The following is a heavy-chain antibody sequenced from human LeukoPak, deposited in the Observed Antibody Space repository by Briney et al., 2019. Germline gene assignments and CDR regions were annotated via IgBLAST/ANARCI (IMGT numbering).Heavy chain of an antibody. CDR1: GFTFRSYA. J-gene: IGHJ3*02. Sequence: GGSLRLSCAASGFTFRSYAMTWVRQTPGKGLEWVSAISGSGAGTYYADSVKGRFTISRDNSKNTLYLQMNSLRAEDTAVYYCAKDGAGDWPDAFDIWGQGTMVTVSS. V-gene: IGHV3-23*01. CDR3: AKDGAGDWPDAFDI. D-gene: IGHD2-21*02. CDR2: ISGSGAGT.